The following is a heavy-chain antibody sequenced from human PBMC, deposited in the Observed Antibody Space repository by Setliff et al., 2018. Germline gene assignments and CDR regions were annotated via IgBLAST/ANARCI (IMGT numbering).Heavy chain of an antibody. Sequence: PGGSLRLSCAASGFTVSSNSISWVRQAPGKGPEWVSVIHRGVSHYADSVTGRFTISRDNSKNTLFLQMNSLRAEDTAVYYCAKDSRYCSGGSCSEPDAFDIWGQGTMVTVS. CDR3: AKDSRYCSGGSCSEPDAFDI. CDR1: GFTVSSNS. D-gene: IGHD2-15*01. CDR2: IHRGVS. V-gene: IGHV3-66*01. J-gene: IGHJ3*02.